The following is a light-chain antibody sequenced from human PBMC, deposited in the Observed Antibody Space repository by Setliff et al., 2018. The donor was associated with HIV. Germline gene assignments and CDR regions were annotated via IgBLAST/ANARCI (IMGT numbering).Light chain of an antibody. CDR2: WAS. CDR3: HQYYSRPDT. Sequence: DIVMTQSPDSLAVSLGERATINCKSSQSVLYSSNNKNYLAWFQQKPGQPPKLLIYWASTRESGVPDRFSGSGSGTDFTPTISSLQAEDVAVYYCHQYYSRPDTFGQGTRLEIK. CDR1: QSVLYSSNNKNY. V-gene: IGKV4-1*01. J-gene: IGKJ5*01.